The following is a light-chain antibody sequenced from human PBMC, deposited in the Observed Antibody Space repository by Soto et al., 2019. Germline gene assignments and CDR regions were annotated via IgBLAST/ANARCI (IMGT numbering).Light chain of an antibody. CDR1: QNVNRN. CDR2: RAS. CDR3: QQYNNWPPWA. Sequence: VVMTQSPATLSLSPGERATPSCRASQNVNRNLAWYQQRPGQAPRLLVYRASTTATGIPARFSGSGSGTEFTLTISSLQSEDFAVYYCQQYNNWPPWAFGQGTKVEIK. J-gene: IGKJ1*01. V-gene: IGKV3-15*01.